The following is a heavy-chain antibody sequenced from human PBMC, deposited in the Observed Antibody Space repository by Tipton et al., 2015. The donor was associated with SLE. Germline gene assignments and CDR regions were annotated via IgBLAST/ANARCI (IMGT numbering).Heavy chain of an antibody. D-gene: IGHD4-17*01. V-gene: IGHV4-59*12. CDR1: GGSISSYY. CDR3: ATYGAFVYMDV. CDR2: IYYSGST. J-gene: IGHJ6*03. Sequence: TLSLTCTVSGGSISSYYWSWIRQPPGKGLEWIGSIYYSGSTYYNPSLKSRVTISVDTSKNQFSLKLSSVTAADTAVYYCATYGAFVYMDVWGKGTTVTVSS.